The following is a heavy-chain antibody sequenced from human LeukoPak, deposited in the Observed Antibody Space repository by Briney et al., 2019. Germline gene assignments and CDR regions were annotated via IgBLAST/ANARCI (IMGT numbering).Heavy chain of an antibody. CDR2: IYPDDSDT. V-gene: IGHV5-51*01. CDR3: ARSGGQWLSRDSYDI. Sequence: GESLKISCTGSGFSFTTNWIAWVRQMPGKGLEWMGIIYPDDSDTTYSPSFQGQVTISADKSTNTAHLQWSSLKASDTAMYYCARSGGQWLSRDSYDIWGQGTMVTVSS. J-gene: IGHJ3*02. CDR1: GFSFTTNW. D-gene: IGHD6-19*01.